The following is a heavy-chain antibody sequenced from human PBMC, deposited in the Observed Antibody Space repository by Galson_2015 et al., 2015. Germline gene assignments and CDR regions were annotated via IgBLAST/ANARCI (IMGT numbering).Heavy chain of an antibody. CDR2: ISSSSITI. J-gene: IGHJ4*02. CDR3: ARELWGLGVGPDY. D-gene: IGHD2-21*01. V-gene: IGHV3-48*02. CDR1: AFTFSNYG. Sequence: SLRLSCAASAFTFSNYGMNWVRQAPGKGLEWVSYISSSSITIYYADSVKGRFTISRGNAKNSLYLQMNSLRDEDTAVYFCARELWGLGVGPDYWGQGTLVTVSS.